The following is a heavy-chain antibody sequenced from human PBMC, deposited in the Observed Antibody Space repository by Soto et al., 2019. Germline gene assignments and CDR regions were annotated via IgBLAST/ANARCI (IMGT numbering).Heavy chain of an antibody. D-gene: IGHD6-19*01. CDR2: IDWDDDK. CDR3: ARIGGYSSGWANFDY. Sequence: PTQTLTLACTFSGFSLSTSGMCVSWIRQPPGKALEWLARIDWDDDKYYSTSLKTRLTISKDTSKNQVVLTMTNMDPVDTATYYCARIGGYSSGWANFDYWGQGTLVTVSS. V-gene: IGHV2-70*11. J-gene: IGHJ4*02. CDR1: GFSLSTSGMC.